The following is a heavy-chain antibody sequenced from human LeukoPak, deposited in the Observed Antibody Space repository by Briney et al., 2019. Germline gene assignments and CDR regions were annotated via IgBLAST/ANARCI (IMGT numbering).Heavy chain of an antibody. D-gene: IGHD6-6*01. J-gene: IGHJ4*02. CDR1: GFSFYG. CDR2: ISDDGVNQ. V-gene: IGHV3-30*03. CDR3: ARSMSSSSWEGDY. Sequence: GGSLRLSCAASGFSFYGMHWVRQAPGKGLEWVAVISDDGVNQYYADAVKGRFTISRDNARNMLYLQMDSLRAEDTAVYYCARSMSSSSWEGDYWGQGTLVTVSS.